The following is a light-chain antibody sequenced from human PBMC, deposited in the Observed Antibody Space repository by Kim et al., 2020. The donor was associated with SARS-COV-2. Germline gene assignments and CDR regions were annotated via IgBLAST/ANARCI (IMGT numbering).Light chain of an antibody. CDR1: QGIGNY. Sequence: ASVGDRLTITCLTSQGIGNYLAWIQQKPGKAPKSLIYAASSLQSGVPSKFSGSGSGTFFTLTISSLQPEDCATYYCQQYDLYPLTFGGGTKVDIK. CDR3: QQYDLYPLT. J-gene: IGKJ4*01. V-gene: IGKV1-16*02. CDR2: AAS.